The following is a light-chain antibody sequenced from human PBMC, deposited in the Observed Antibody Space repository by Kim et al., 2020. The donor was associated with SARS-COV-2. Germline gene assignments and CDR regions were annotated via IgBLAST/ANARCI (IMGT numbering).Light chain of an antibody. Sequence: GHRVTISCSGSSCNVGSNYVYWYQQLPGTAPNLLVYRNNQRPSGVPDRFSGSKSGTSASLAISGLRSEDEADYYCAAWDDSLSGRVFGGGTQLTVL. CDR3: AAWDDSLSGRV. CDR2: RNN. V-gene: IGLV1-47*01. CDR1: SCNVGSNY. J-gene: IGLJ3*02.